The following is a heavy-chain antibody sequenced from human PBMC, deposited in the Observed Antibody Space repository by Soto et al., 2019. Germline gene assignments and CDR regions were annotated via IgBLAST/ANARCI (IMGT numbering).Heavy chain of an antibody. CDR1: GFTFSSYA. CDR2: ISYDGSNK. V-gene: IGHV3-30-3*01. Sequence: QVQLVESGGGVVQPGRSLRLSCAAYGFTFSSYAMHWVRQAPGKGLEWVAVISYDGSNKYYADSVKGRFTISRDNSKNTLYLQMNSLRAEDTAVYYCARDMNDMYAFDIWGQGTMVTVSS. CDR3: ARDMNDMYAFDI. J-gene: IGHJ3*02.